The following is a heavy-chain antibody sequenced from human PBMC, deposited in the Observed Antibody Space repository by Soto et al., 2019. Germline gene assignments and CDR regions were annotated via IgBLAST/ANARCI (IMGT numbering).Heavy chain of an antibody. D-gene: IGHD5-18*01. Sequence: PSETLSLSCTVSGGSISNYDWSWIRQPPGRGLEWIGHIFYSGSTNYNPALKSRVTISVDTSKSQFSLKLSSVTAADTAVYYCAKDSGYYYGYLGWFAPWAQGTLVTVSS. CDR1: GGSISNYD. CDR2: IFYSGST. CDR3: AKDSGYYYGYLGWFAP. V-gene: IGHV4-59*01. J-gene: IGHJ5*02.